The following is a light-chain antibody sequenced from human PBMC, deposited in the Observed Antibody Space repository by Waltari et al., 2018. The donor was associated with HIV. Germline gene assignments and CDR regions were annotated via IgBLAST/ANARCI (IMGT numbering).Light chain of an antibody. V-gene: IGKV3-11*01. CDR1: QGVSSY. CDR3: QQGSDFMYT. J-gene: IGKJ2*01. CDR2: DVS. Sequence: DIVLTQSPATLSLSPGDRATLSCRASQGVSSYLAWYQQKPGQAPRLLIYDVSNRATGIPARFSGSGSGTDFTLTISSLEPEDFAVYFCQQGSDFMYTFGQGTRLEI.